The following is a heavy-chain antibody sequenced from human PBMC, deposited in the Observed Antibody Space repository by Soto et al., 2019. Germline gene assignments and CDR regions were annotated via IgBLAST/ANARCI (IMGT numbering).Heavy chain of an antibody. J-gene: IGHJ4*02. CDR3: AKLRSGTTLKSYFDY. CDR1: GCTFSTNA. Sequence: GGSLRLSCAASGCTFSTNAMSWVRQAPGKGLEWVSAISGSGGSTYYADSVKGRFTISRDNSKNTLYLQMNSLRAEDTAVYYCAKLRSGTTLKSYFDYWGQGTLVTVSS. CDR2: ISGSGGST. V-gene: IGHV3-23*01. D-gene: IGHD1-1*01.